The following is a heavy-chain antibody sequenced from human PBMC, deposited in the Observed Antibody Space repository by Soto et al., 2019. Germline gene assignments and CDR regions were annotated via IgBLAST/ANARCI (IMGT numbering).Heavy chain of an antibody. Sequence: SETLSLTCTVPGGSISSYYWSWIRQPPGKGLEWIGYIYYSGSTNYNPSLKSRVSLSIDTSKNHFSLNLSSVTAADTAVYYCARVQTIFGIITVFDYWGQGTLVTVSS. J-gene: IGHJ4*02. V-gene: IGHV4-59*12. CDR2: IYYSGST. CDR1: GGSISSYY. D-gene: IGHD3-3*01. CDR3: ARVQTIFGIITVFDY.